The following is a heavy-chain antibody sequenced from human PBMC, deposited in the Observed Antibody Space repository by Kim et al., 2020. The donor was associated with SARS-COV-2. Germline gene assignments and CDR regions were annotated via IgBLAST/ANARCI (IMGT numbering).Heavy chain of an antibody. V-gene: IGHV4-4*02. CDR3: ARDYVAARLAGY. J-gene: IGHJ4*02. Sequence: NYNPSLKSRVTRSVDKSKNQFSLKLSSVTAADTAVYYCARDYVAARLAGYWGQGTLVTVSS. D-gene: IGHD6-6*01.